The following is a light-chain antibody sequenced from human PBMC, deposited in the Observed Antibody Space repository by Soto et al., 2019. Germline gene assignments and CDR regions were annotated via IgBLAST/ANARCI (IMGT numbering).Light chain of an antibody. CDR1: SSDVGGYNY. CDR3: SSYTSSSSPYV. J-gene: IGLJ1*01. CDR2: DVN. V-gene: IGLV2-14*01. Sequence: QSALTQPASVSGTPGQSITISCTGTSSDVGGYNYVSWYQQHPGKAPKLLIYDVNNRPSGVSSRFSGSKSGNTASLTISGLQAEDESDYYCSSYTSSSSPYVFGTGTKLNVL.